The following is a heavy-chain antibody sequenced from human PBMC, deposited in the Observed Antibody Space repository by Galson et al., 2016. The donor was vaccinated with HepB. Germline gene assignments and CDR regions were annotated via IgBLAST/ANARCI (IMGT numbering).Heavy chain of an antibody. Sequence: SLRLSCAASGFTFSTFSMNWVRQAPGKGLEWVSSISSSSAYIYYADSLKGRFTISRDNAKNSLILQIKGLRAEDTALYYCARDLKGGRPRAHAFDLWGQGTLVTISP. CDR2: ISSSSAYI. D-gene: IGHD1-26*01. V-gene: IGHV3-21*01. CDR3: ARDLKGGRPRAHAFDL. CDR1: GFTFSTFS. J-gene: IGHJ3*01.